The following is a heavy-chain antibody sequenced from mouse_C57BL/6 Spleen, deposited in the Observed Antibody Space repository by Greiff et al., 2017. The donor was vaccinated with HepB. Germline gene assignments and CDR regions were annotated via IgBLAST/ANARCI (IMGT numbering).Heavy chain of an antibody. Sequence: EVQLQQSGPELVKPGASVKISCKASGYSFTDYNMNWVKQSNGKSLEWIGVINPNYGTTSYNQKFKGKATLTVDQSSSTAYMQLNSLTSEDSSVYYCARGFYYGSSHWDFDVWGTGTTVTVSS. V-gene: IGHV1-39*01. J-gene: IGHJ1*03. D-gene: IGHD1-1*01. CDR3: ARGFYYGSSHWDFDV. CDR1: GYSFTDYN. CDR2: INPNYGTT.